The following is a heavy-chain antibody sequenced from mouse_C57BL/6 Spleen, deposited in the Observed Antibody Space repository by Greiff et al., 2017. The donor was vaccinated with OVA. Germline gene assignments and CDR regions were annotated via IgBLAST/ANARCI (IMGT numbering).Heavy chain of an antibody. CDR3: AREGGSSYWYFDV. CDR2: ISDGGSYT. J-gene: IGHJ1*03. Sequence: DVMLVESGGGLVKPGGSLKLSCAASGFTFSSYAMSWVRQTPEKRLEWVATISDGGSYTYYPDNVKGRFTISRDHAKNNLYLQMSHLKSEDTAMYYCAREGGSSYWYFDVWGTGTTVTVSS. D-gene: IGHD1-1*01. V-gene: IGHV5-4*01. CDR1: GFTFSSYA.